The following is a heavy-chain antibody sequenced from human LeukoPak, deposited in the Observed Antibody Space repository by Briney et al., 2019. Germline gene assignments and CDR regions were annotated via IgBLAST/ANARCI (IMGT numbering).Heavy chain of an antibody. CDR3: AREARITMIVVADLDP. J-gene: IGHJ5*02. CDR1: GFTFSSYG. CDR2: ISYDGSNK. V-gene: IGHV3-30*03. D-gene: IGHD3-22*01. Sequence: GGSLRLSCAASGFTFSSYGMHWVRQAPGKGLEWVAVISYDGSNKYYADSGKGRFTISRDNSKNTLYLQMNSLRAEDTAVYYCAREARITMIVVADLDPWGQGTLVTVSS.